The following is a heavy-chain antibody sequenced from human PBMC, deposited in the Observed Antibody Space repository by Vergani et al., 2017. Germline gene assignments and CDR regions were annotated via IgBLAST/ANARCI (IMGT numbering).Heavy chain of an antibody. CDR3: TRDAVTIWEHIVVVTAPPVYYYYYYGMDV. CDR2: IRPKTDGETT. J-gene: IGHJ6*02. D-gene: IGHD2-21*02. CDR1: GFTFSSAW. V-gene: IGHV3-15*01. Sequence: EVQPVESGGGLVKPGGSLRLSCTTSGFTFSSAWMSWVRQAPGKGLEWVARIRPKTDGETTDYAAPVKGRFTISRDDSKNTLYLQMNSLKTEDTAVYYCTRDAVTIWEHIVVVTAPPVYYYYYYGMDVWGQGTTVTVSS.